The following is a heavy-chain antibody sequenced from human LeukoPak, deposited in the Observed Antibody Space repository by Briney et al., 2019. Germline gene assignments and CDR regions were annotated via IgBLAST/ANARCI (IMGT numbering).Heavy chain of an antibody. J-gene: IGHJ4*02. CDR2: ISAYNGNT. D-gene: IGHD3-22*01. CDR3: ARDEFWTYYYDSSGYPGNY. V-gene: IGHV1-18*01. Sequence: ASVKVSCKASGYTFTSYGISWVRQAPGQGLEWMGWISAYNGNTNYAQKLQGRVTMTTDTSTSTAYMELRSLRSDDTAVYYCARDEFWTYYYDSSGYPGNYWGQGTLVTVSS. CDR1: GYTFTSYG.